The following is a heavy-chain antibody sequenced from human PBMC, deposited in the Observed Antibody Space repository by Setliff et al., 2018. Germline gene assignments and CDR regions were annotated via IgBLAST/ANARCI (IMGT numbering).Heavy chain of an antibody. CDR2: INDSGRS. V-gene: IGHV4-34*01. CDR3: ARGSSYDKGWFPRTLYYYYYLDV. D-gene: IGHD6-19*01. CDR1: GESFSGHY. Sequence: KASETLSLTCAVYGESFSGHYWNWIRQPPGKGLEWIGEINDSGRSNYNPSLKSRLTMSVDTYKKQFSLTLTSVTAADTAVYYCARGSSYDKGWFPRTLYYYYYLDVWANGTTVTVSS. J-gene: IGHJ6*03.